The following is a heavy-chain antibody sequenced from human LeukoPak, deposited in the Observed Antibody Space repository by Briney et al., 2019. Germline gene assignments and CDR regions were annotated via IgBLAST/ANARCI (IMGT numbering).Heavy chain of an antibody. D-gene: IGHD6-13*01. V-gene: IGHV3-30-3*01. Sequence: PGGSLRLSCGASGFIPSSQAMHWVRQAPGKGLGWGAVILSDGNNKYYADSVKGRFTLSRDNSKNTLYLPMNSLRPEDTAVYYCARDPGFLQQLGTQFDYWGQGTLVTVSS. J-gene: IGHJ4*02. CDR1: GFIPSSQA. CDR3: ARDPGFLQQLGTQFDY. CDR2: ILSDGNNK.